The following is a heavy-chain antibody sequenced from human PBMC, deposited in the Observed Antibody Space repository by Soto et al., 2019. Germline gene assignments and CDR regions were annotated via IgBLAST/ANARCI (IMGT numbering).Heavy chain of an antibody. D-gene: IGHD2-15*01. CDR3: ARSRRYCSGGSCYSVWYFDL. V-gene: IGHV4-34*01. CDR1: GGSFSGYY. Sequence: QVQLQQWGAGLLKPSETLSLTCAVYGGSFSGYYWSWIRQPPGKGLEWIGEINHSGSTNYNPSLKSRVTISVDTSKNQFSLKLSSVTAADTAVYYCARSRRYCSGGSCYSVWYFDLWGRGTLVTVSS. J-gene: IGHJ2*01. CDR2: INHSGST.